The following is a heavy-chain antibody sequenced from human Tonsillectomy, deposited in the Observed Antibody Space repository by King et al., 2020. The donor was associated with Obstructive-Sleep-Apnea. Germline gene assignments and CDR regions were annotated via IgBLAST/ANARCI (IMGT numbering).Heavy chain of an antibody. CDR2: MYHSGST. Sequence: QLQESGPGLVKPSGTLSLTCAVSGGSIGTTNWWSWGRQPPGKGLEWIGEMYHSGSTTYNPSLRSRVTISLDKSKNQISLNLSSVTAADTAVYYCARGGWGSVTTGGYYFYYGMDVGGQGTTVTVSS. D-gene: IGHD4-17*01. CDR3: ARGGWGSVTTGGYYFYYGMDV. J-gene: IGHJ6*02. V-gene: IGHV4-4*02. CDR1: GGSIGTTNW.